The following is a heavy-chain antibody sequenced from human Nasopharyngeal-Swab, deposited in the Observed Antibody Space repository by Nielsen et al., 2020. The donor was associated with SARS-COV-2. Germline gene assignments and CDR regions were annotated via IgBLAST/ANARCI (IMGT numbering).Heavy chain of an antibody. Sequence: SVQVSCKASGGTFSSYAISWLRQAPGQGLEWMGGIIPILGIANYAQKFQGRVTITADKSTSTAYMELSSLRSEDTAVYYCARERAYSSGVNWFDPWGQGTLVTVSS. CDR1: GGTFSSYA. CDR2: IIPILGIA. J-gene: IGHJ5*02. V-gene: IGHV1-69*10. D-gene: IGHD6-19*01. CDR3: ARERAYSSGVNWFDP.